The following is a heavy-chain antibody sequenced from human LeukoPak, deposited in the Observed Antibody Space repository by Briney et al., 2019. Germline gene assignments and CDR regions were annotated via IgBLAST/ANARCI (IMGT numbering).Heavy chain of an antibody. CDR1: GFTVSTNY. CDR3: AREGASSLVRGVIGY. CDR2: IYNGGTT. V-gene: IGHV3-53*01. J-gene: IGHJ4*02. D-gene: IGHD3-10*01. Sequence: GGSLRLSCAASGFTVSTNYMSWVRQAPGRGLEWVSVIYNGGTTHYADSVKGRFTISRDHSQNTLYLQMNSLRVEDTAVYYCAREGASSLVRGVIGYWGPGTLVTVSS.